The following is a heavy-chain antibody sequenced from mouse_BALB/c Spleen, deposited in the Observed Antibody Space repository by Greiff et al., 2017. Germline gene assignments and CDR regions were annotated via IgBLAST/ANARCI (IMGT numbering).Heavy chain of an antibody. V-gene: IGHV2-6*03. CDR2: IWSDGST. CDR3: ARSYRYDAMDY. J-gene: IGHJ4*01. Sequence: QVQLKESGPGLVAPSQSLSITCTVSGFSLTSYGVHWVRQPPGKGLEWLVVIWSDGSTTYNSAPKSRLSISKDNAKSQVVLKMNSRQTDDTAMYYCARSYRYDAMDYWGQGTSVTVSS. D-gene: IGHD2-14*01. CDR1: GFSLTSYG.